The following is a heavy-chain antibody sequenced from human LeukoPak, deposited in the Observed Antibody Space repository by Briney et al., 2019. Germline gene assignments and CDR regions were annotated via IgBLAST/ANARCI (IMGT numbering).Heavy chain of an antibody. CDR3: ARERMRLFGDH. D-gene: IGHD3-3*01. V-gene: IGHV3-48*01. J-gene: IGHJ4*02. CDR2: ISSSGRTI. Sequence: AGGSLRLSCATSGFTFSYYSMHWVRQAPGRGPEWVSYISSSGRTIYYADSVKGRFTISRDNAKNSVYLQMNSLRAEDTAVYYCARERMRLFGDHWGQGTLVTVSS. CDR1: GFTFSYYS.